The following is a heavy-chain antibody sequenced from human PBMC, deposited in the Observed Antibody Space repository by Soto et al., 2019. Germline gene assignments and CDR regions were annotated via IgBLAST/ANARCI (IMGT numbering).Heavy chain of an antibody. CDR1: GGSISSYY. CDR3: ARSPLGYDYVRQTWREVGDSFDI. J-gene: IGHJ3*02. CDR2: IYYSGST. D-gene: IGHD3-16*01. Sequence: TSETLSLTCPVSGGSISSYYWSWMRQPPGKGLESIGYIYYSGSTNYNPSLKSRVTISVDTSKNQFSLKLSSVTAADTAVYYCARSPLGYDYVRQTWREVGDSFDIWGRETMVTVS. V-gene: IGHV4-59*01.